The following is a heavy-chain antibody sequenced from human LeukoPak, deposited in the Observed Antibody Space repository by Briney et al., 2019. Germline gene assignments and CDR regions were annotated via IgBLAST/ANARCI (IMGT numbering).Heavy chain of an antibody. D-gene: IGHD3-3*01. Sequence: SETLSLTCAVYGVSFSGYYWSWIRQPPGKGLEWSGEINHSGSTNYNPSLKSRVTISVATSKNQFSLKLSSVTAADTAVYYCAVFWSGYRNWFDPWGQGTLVTVSS. J-gene: IGHJ5*02. CDR2: INHSGST. CDR3: AVFWSGYRNWFDP. CDR1: GVSFSGYY. V-gene: IGHV4-34*01.